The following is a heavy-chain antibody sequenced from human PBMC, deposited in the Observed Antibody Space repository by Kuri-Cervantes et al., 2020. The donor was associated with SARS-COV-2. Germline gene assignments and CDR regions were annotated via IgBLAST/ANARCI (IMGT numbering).Heavy chain of an antibody. Sequence: GGSLRLSCAASGFTFSSYSMNWVRQAPGKGLEWVSSISSSSSYIYYADSVKGRFTISRDNAKNSLYLQMNSLRAEGTAVYYCARDLSAGPNWFDPWGQGTLVTVSS. CDR3: ARDLSAGPNWFDP. V-gene: IGHV3-21*01. J-gene: IGHJ5*02. CDR1: GFTFSSYS. CDR2: ISSSSSYI. D-gene: IGHD6-13*01.